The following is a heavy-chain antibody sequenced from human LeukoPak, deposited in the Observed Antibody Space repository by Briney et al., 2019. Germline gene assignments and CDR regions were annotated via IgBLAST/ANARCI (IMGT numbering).Heavy chain of an antibody. J-gene: IGHJ6*03. Sequence: PSETLSLTCTVSGGSISSSSYLWGWIRQPPGKGLEWIGSIYYSGSTYYNPSLKSRVTISADTSKNQFSLKLSSVAAADTAVYYCARRRDGYSYNYYYYYMDVWGKGTTVTISS. V-gene: IGHV4-39*07. CDR2: IYYSGST. CDR1: GGSISSSSYL. D-gene: IGHD5-24*01. CDR3: ARRRDGYSYNYYYYYMDV.